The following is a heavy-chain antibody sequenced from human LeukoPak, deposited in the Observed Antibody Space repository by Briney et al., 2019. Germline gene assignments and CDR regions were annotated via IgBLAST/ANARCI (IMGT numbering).Heavy chain of an antibody. CDR3: AKEGGGLDY. CDR2: ISLNSGGT. CDR1: GYMFTGYH. D-gene: IGHD3-16*01. V-gene: IGHV1-2*02. J-gene: IGHJ4*02. Sequence: ASVKVSCEASGYMFTGYHMHWVRQAPGQGLEWMGWISLNSGGTSYAQTFEGRVTMTRDTSISTAYMGLSRLRSADTAVYYCAKEGGGLDYWGQGTLVTVSS.